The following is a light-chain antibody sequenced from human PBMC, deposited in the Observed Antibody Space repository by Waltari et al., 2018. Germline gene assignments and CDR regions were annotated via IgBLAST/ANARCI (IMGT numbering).Light chain of an antibody. V-gene: IGKV1-33*01. CDR1: QDISVY. CDR2: DAS. CDR3: QQYENSQYT. Sequence: DIQMTQSPSSLSASVGARVTISCQASQDISVYLNWYQQKPGKAPKLLIYDASKLETGVPLRFSGSGSGTDFTFTITSLQPEDIATYYCQQYENSQYTFGQGTKLEI. J-gene: IGKJ2*01.